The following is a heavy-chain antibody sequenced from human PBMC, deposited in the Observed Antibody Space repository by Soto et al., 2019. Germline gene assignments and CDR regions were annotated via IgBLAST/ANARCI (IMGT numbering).Heavy chain of an antibody. CDR3: ASPAGSGLYYYGMDV. D-gene: IGHD2-15*01. J-gene: IGHJ6*02. V-gene: IGHV4-39*01. CDR1: GGSISSSSYY. CDR2: IYYSGST. Sequence: SETLSLTCTVSGGSISSSSYYWGWIRQPPGKGLEWIGSIYYSGSTYYNPSLKSRVTISVDTSKNQFSLKLSSVTAADTAVYYCASPAGSGLYYYGMDVWGQGTTVTVSS.